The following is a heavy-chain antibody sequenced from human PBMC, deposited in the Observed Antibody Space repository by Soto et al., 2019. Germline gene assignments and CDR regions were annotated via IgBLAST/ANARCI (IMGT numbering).Heavy chain of an antibody. J-gene: IGHJ3*02. Sequence: SETLSLTCAVYGGSFSGYYWSWIRQPPGKGLEWIGEINHRGSTNYNPSLKSRVTISVDTPKNQFSLKLSSVTAADTAVYYCARGRGGGKSDSAFDIWGQGTMVTVSS. CDR2: INHRGST. CDR3: ARGRGGGKSDSAFDI. V-gene: IGHV4-34*01. CDR1: GGSFSGYY. D-gene: IGHD2-15*01.